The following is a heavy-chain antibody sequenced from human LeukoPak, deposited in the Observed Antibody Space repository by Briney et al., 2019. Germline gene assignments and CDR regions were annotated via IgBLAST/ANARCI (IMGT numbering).Heavy chain of an antibody. Sequence: ASVKVSCKASGYTFTSYGIIWVRQAPGQGLEWMGWISAYNGNTNYAQKLQGRVTMTTDTSTSTAYMELRSLRSDDTAVYYCARTVGSSSFEGDYYYYYYMDVWGKGTTVTVSS. CDR2: ISAYNGNT. D-gene: IGHD6-6*01. CDR1: GYTFTSYG. J-gene: IGHJ6*03. CDR3: ARTVGSSSFEGDYYYYYYMDV. V-gene: IGHV1-18*01.